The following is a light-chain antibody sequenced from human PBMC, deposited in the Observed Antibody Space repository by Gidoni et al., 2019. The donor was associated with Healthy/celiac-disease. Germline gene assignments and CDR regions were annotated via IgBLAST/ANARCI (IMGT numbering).Light chain of an antibody. Sequence: EIVLTQSPSTLSLSPGERATLSCRASQRVSSSYLAWYQQKPGQAPRLLIYGASSMATGIPDRFSGSGSGTDFTLTISRLEPEDIAVYYCQQYGSSPITFGQGTRLEIK. CDR3: QQYGSSPIT. V-gene: IGKV3-20*01. J-gene: IGKJ5*01. CDR1: QRVSSSY. CDR2: GAS.